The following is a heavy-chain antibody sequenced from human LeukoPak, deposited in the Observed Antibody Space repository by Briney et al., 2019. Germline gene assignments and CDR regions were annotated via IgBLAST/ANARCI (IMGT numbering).Heavy chain of an antibody. Sequence: SETLSLTCTVSGDSISSSSYYWGWIRQPPGKGLEWIGSIYYSGSTYYTPSLKSRVTIFVDTSKNQFSLKLSSVTAADTAVYYCARPLNYYYYMDVWGKGTTVTVS. J-gene: IGHJ6*03. CDR2: IYYSGST. CDR3: ARPLNYYYYMDV. CDR1: GDSISSSSYY. V-gene: IGHV4-39*01.